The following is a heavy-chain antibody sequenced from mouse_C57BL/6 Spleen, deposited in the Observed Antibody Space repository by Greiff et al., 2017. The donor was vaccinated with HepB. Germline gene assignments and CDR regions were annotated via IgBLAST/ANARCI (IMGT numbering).Heavy chain of an antibody. CDR3: ARSLYYGSSPHAMDY. CDR1: GYTFTDYN. CDR2: INPNNGGT. J-gene: IGHJ4*01. D-gene: IGHD1-1*01. Sequence: EVQLQQSGPELVKPGASVKMSCKASGYTFTDYNMHWVKQSHGKSLEWIGYINPNNGGTSYNQKFKGKATLTVNKSSSPAYMELRSLTSEDSAVYYCARSLYYGSSPHAMDYWGQGTSVTVSS. V-gene: IGHV1-22*01.